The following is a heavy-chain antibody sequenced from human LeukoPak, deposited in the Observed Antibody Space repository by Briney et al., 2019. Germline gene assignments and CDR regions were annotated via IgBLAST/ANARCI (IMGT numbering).Heavy chain of an antibody. CDR2: IDYSGST. D-gene: IGHD2-2*02. CDR1: GGSFSSGDYY. CDR3: ARVSLDCSSTSCYTLFDY. V-gene: IGHV4-30-4*08. Sequence: SQTLSLTCTVSGGSFSSGDYYWSWIRQPQGKELEWIRNIDYSGSTYYKPSLKSRVTLSVDTSKNQFSLKLSSVTAADTAVYYCARVSLDCSSTSCYTLFDYWGQGTLVTVSS. J-gene: IGHJ4*02.